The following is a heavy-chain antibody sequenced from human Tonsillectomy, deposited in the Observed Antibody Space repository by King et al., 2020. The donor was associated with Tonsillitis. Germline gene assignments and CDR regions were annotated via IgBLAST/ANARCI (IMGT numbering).Heavy chain of an antibody. CDR2: IQNDGREK. Sequence: QLVQSGGGVVQPGGPLRLSCAASGFTFSSYGRHWVGQAPGKGLEGVEFIQNDGREKFYVDSVKGRFTVSRDNSNNTLNLQMNSLRAEDTAVYYCAKDPDYGVHYYYGMDVWGQGTTVTVSS. D-gene: IGHD4-17*01. V-gene: IGHV3-30*02. J-gene: IGHJ6*02. CDR1: GFTFSSYG. CDR3: AKDPDYGVHYYYGMDV.